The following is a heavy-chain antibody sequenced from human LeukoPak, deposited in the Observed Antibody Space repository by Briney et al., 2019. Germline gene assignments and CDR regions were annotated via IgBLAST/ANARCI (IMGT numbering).Heavy chain of an antibody. CDR2: IYYSGST. V-gene: IGHV4-39*01. D-gene: IGHD5-24*01. CDR3: ARPPNGYNYPLAFDY. CDR1: GGSISSSSYY. Sequence: SETLSLTCTVSGGSISSSSYYWGWIRQPPGKGLEWIGSIYYSGSTYYNPSLKSRVTISVDTSKNQFSLKLSSVTAVDTAVYYCARPPNGYNYPLAFDYWGQGTLVTVSS. J-gene: IGHJ4*02.